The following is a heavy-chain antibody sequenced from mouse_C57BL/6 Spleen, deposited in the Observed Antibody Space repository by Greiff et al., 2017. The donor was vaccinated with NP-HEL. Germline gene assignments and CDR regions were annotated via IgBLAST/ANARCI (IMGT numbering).Heavy chain of an antibody. Sequence: EVKVVESGGGLVKPGGSLKLSCAASGFTFSSYTMSWVRQTPEKRLEWVATISGGGGNTYYPDSVKGRFTISRDNAKNTLYLQMSSLRSEDTALYYCARHEDSSYWYFDVWGTGTTVTVSS. D-gene: IGHD1-1*01. CDR1: GFTFSSYT. V-gene: IGHV5-9*01. CDR2: ISGGGGNT. J-gene: IGHJ1*03. CDR3: ARHEDSSYWYFDV.